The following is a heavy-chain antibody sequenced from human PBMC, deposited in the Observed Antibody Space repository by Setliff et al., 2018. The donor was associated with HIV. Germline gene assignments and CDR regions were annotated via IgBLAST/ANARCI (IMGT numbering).Heavy chain of an antibody. D-gene: IGHD3-10*01. J-gene: IGHJ4*02. V-gene: IGHV4-61*02. Sequence: SETLSLTCTVSGGSISSGSYFWTWIRQPAGKGLEWIGRIYTSGSTHYNPSLKSRVTISVDTSKNQFSLKLSSVTATDTALYYCARGRFHRLHRPYSGSGSLGIQYFDYWGQGTLVTVSS. CDR3: ARGRFHRLHRPYSGSGSLGIQYFDY. CDR2: IYTSGST. CDR1: GGSISSGSYF.